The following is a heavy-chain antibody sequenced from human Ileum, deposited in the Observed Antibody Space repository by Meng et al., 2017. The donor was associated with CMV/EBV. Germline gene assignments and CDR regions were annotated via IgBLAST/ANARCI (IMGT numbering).Heavy chain of an antibody. CDR2: ISYDATNQ. CDR1: GFTFNNFP. Sequence: SLRLSCVASGFTFNNFPIHWVRQAPGEGLEWVAVISYDATNQHYAESVKGRFAISRDNSKSTLYLQMNSLRAEDTAVYYCARDPGVDFWGQGTLVTVSS. V-gene: IGHV3-30*09. J-gene: IGHJ4*02. CDR3: ARDPGVDF. D-gene: IGHD3-3*01.